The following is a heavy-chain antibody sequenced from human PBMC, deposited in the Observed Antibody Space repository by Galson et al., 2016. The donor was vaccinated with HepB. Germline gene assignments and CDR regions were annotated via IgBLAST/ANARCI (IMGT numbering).Heavy chain of an antibody. J-gene: IGHJ1*01. CDR2: INTNTGNP. V-gene: IGHV7-4-1*02. CDR3: ARGPRIPAYCSRTDCYWSPRFHH. CDR1: GYEFTDYA. D-gene: IGHD2-2*01. Sequence: SVKVSCKASGYEFTDYAINWVRQAPGQGLEWLGWINTNTGNPTYSHGFTGRFVLSLDTSDATAYLQINGLEIEDSAVYFWARGPRIPAYCSRTDCYWSPRFHHWGQGTLVTVSS.